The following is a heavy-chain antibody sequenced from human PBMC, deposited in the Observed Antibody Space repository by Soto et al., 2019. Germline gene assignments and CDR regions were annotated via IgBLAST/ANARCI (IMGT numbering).Heavy chain of an antibody. CDR2: INHSGST. Sequence: QVQLQQWGAGLLKPSETLSLTCAVYGGSFSGYYWSWIRQPPGKGLEWIGEINHSGSTNYNPSLKRRVTISVDTSKNQFSLNLSSVTAADTAVYYCARGPVVPAAMPWYYYYYYMDVWGKGTTVTVSS. CDR3: ARGPVVPAAMPWYYYYYYMDV. D-gene: IGHD2-2*01. CDR1: GGSFSGYY. J-gene: IGHJ6*03. V-gene: IGHV4-34*01.